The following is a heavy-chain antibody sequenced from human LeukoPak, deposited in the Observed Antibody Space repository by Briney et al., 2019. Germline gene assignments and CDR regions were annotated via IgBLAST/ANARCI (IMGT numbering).Heavy chain of an antibody. D-gene: IGHD3-22*01. CDR1: GGSFTDYF. V-gene: IGHV4-34*01. CDR2: INDYTGDT. Sequence: SETLSLTCTVYGGSFTDYFWTWIRQSPGKGLEGSGEINDYTGDTNYNPSLNSRVSISLEKSKNQFSLELRSVTAADTAVYYCARGRIAKIVVVHSFSYGMDVWGQGTTVTVSS. J-gene: IGHJ6*02. CDR3: ARGRIAKIVVVHSFSYGMDV.